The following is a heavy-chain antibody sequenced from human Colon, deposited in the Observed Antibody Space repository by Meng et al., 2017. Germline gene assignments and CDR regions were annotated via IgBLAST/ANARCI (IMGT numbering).Heavy chain of an antibody. J-gene: IGHJ4*02. D-gene: IGHD3-10*01. CDR1: SGSFSSSNW. CDR2: IYHSGNT. Sequence: EQVQDGAPGQVPPSGTLALTCAVASGSFSSSNWWTWVRQPPGKGLEWMGEIYHSGNTNYNPSLKSRVTISVDKSKNQFSLKLNSVTAADTAVYFCARRAPLWFGELASFDSWGQGTLVTVSS. V-gene: IGHV4-4*02. CDR3: ARRAPLWFGELASFDS.